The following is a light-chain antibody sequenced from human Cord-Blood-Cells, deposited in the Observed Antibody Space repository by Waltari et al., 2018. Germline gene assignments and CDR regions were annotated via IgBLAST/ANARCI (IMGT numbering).Light chain of an antibody. J-gene: IGKJ2*01. CDR3: QQYNNWPYT. Sequence: EIVMTQSPATLSVSPGERATPPCRASQSVSSNLPWYQQNPGQAPRLLIYGASTRATGIPARFSGSGSGTEFTLTISSLQSEDFAVYYCQQYNNWPYTFGQGTKLEIK. V-gene: IGKV3-15*01. CDR2: GAS. CDR1: QSVSSN.